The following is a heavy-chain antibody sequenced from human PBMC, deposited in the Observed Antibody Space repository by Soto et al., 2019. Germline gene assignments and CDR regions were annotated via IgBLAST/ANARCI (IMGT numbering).Heavy chain of an antibody. CDR1: GFSLSDYY. V-gene: IGHV3-11*01. Sequence: PGGSLRLSCEVSGFSLSDYYMSWIRQAPGKGLEWVSYLSSGGSSTFYTESVKGRFTISRDIAKNSLHLQMNSLRVEDTAVYFCARRGPLNNIVVVPDYFGLDVWGQGTTVTVSS. CDR2: LSSGGSST. J-gene: IGHJ6*02. CDR3: ARRGPLNNIVVVPDYFGLDV. D-gene: IGHD2-15*01.